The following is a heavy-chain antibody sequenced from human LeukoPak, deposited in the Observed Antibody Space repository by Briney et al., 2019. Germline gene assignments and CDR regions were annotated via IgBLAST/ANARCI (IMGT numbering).Heavy chain of an antibody. CDR2: LYPSGTT. J-gene: IGHJ3*02. CDR3: ARDPGFYYDILTGYPSDAFEI. V-gene: IGHV4-4*07. Sequence: SETLSLTCTVSGGSISSYYWSWIRQPAGKGLEWIGRLYPSGTTNYNPSLKSRVTMSVDTSKNQFSLKLSSVTAADTAVYYCARDPGFYYDILTGYPSDAFEIWGQGTMVTVSS. D-gene: IGHD3-9*01. CDR1: GGSISSYY.